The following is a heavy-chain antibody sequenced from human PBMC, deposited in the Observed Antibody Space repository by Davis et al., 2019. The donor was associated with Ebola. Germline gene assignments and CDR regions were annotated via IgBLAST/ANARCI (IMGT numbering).Heavy chain of an antibody. CDR3: SHSSSSGGDY. CDR1: GYTFTGYY. CDR2: INPSGGST. J-gene: IGHJ4*02. V-gene: IGHV1-46*01. Sequence: SVKVSCKASGYTFTGYYMHWVRQAPGQGLEWMGIINPSGGSTSYAQKFQGRVTMTRDTSTSTVYMELSSLRSEDTAVSYCSHSSSSGGDYWGQGTLVTVSS. D-gene: IGHD6-6*01.